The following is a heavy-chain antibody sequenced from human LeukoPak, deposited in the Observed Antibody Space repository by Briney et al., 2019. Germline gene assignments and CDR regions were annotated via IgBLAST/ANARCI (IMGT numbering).Heavy chain of an antibody. CDR2: INPNSGGT. D-gene: IGHD3-10*01. V-gene: IGHV1-2*02. J-gene: IGHJ4*02. CDR1: GYTFTDYY. CDR3: ARGGSGQWLDY. Sequence: ASVKVSCKASGYTFTDYYIYWVRQAPGQGLEWMGWINPNSGGTSYAQKFQGRVTMTRDTSISTAYMELNRLRSDDTAVYYCARGGSGQWLDYWGQGTLVTVSS.